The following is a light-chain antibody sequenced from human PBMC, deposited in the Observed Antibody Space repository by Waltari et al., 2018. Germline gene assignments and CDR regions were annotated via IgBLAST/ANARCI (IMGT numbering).Light chain of an antibody. CDR2: SNN. CDR1: SSSIGSNP. CDR3: AVWDDSLNGWV. V-gene: IGLV1-44*01. Sequence: QSVVTQTPSASGTPGQRVTISCSGSSSSIGSNPVNWYQQLPGMAPKLLMYSNNQRASGVPDRISGSRSGTSASLAISGLQSEDEADYYCAVWDDSLNGWVFGGGTKLTVL. J-gene: IGLJ3*02.